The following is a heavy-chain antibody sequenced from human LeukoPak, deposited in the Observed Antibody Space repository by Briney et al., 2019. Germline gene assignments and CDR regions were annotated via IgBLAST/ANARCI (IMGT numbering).Heavy chain of an antibody. J-gene: IGHJ1*01. D-gene: IGHD3-22*01. CDR1: GFTFSRYG. V-gene: IGHV3-23*01. CDR3: AKDHSSGYHVH. CDR2: ISGSGGST. Sequence: GGTLRLSCAASGFTFSRYGMSWVRQAPGKGLEWVSAISGSGGSTYYADSVKGRFTISRDNSKNTLYLQMNSLRAEYTAVYYCAKDHSSGYHVHWGQGTLVTVSS.